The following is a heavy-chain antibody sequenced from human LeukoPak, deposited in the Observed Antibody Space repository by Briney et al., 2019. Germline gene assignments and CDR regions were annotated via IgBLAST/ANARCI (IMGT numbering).Heavy chain of an antibody. Sequence: SETLSLTCTVSGGSISSYYWGWIRQPPGKGLEWIGSIYYSGSTYYNPSLKSRVTISVDTSKNQFSLKLSSVTAADTAVYYCARRNYDYVWGSYRYGYFDYWGQGTLVTVSS. CDR3: ARRNYDYVWGSYRYGYFDY. J-gene: IGHJ4*02. V-gene: IGHV4-39*01. CDR2: IYYSGST. D-gene: IGHD3-16*02. CDR1: GGSISSYY.